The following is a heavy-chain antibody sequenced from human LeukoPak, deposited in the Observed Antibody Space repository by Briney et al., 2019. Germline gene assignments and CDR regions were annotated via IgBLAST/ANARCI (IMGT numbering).Heavy chain of an antibody. J-gene: IGHJ4*02. CDR3: VGSLWGYQFDY. Sequence: GGSLRLSCAASGFTVSSNYMSWVRHAPEKGLEWVSVIYNTGATYYADSVKGRFTISRDNSKNTVDLQMNSLRTEDTAVYYRVGSLWGYQFDYWGQGALVTVSS. CDR1: GFTVSSNY. V-gene: IGHV3-66*02. D-gene: IGHD3-16*01. CDR2: IYNTGAT.